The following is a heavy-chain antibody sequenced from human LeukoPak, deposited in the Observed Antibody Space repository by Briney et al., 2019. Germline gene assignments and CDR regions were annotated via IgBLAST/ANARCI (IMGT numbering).Heavy chain of an antibody. CDR2: VYTSGST. CDR3: AAGSSWYVDY. J-gene: IGHJ4*02. V-gene: IGHV4-61*02. CDR1: GGSISSGSYY. Sequence: SQTLSLTCTVSGGSISSGSYYWSWIRQPAGKGLEWLGRVYTSGSTNYNPSLKSRVTISVDTSKNQFSLKLSSVTAADTAVYSCAAGSSWYVDYWGQGTLVTVSS. D-gene: IGHD6-13*01.